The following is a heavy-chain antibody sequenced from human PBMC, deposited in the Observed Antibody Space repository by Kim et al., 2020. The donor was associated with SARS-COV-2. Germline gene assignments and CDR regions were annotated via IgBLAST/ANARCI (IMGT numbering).Heavy chain of an antibody. Sequence: SETLSLTCAVSGGSISSTNWWSWVRQPPGKGLEWIGEIYHSGSTNYNPSLKSRVTISVDKSKNQFSLKLSSVTAADTAVYYCARAGYYDSSGYQLPLDYWGQGTLVTVSS. V-gene: IGHV4-4*02. CDR1: GGSISSTNW. D-gene: IGHD3-22*01. CDR2: IYHSGST. J-gene: IGHJ4*02. CDR3: ARAGYYDSSGYQLPLDY.